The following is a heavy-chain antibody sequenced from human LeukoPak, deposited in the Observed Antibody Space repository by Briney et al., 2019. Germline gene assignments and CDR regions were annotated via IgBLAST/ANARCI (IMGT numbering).Heavy chain of an antibody. CDR2: IYTSGST. CDR1: GGSISSGSYY. V-gene: IGHV4-61*02. Sequence: SQTLSHTCTVSGGSISSGSYYWSWIRQPAGTGLEWIGRIYTSGSTNYNPSLKSRVTISVDTSKNQFSLKLSSVTAADTAVYYCARDRVSGYSDYFDYWGQGTLVTVSS. J-gene: IGHJ4*02. CDR3: ARDRVSGYSDYFDY. D-gene: IGHD1-26*01.